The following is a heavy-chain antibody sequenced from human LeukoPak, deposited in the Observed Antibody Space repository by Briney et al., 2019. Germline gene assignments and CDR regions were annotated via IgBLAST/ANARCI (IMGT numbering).Heavy chain of an antibody. V-gene: IGHV3-23*01. CDR2: ITASGGNT. J-gene: IGHJ4*02. CDR1: GFTFSSYA. D-gene: IGHD5-18*01. CDR3: AKGNGYSYGRYYFDY. Sequence: GGSLRLSCAASGFTFSSYAMGWVRQAPGKGLEWVSAITASGGNTYYADSVKGRFTISRDNSKNTLYLQENSLRAEDTAVYYCAKGNGYSYGRYYFDYWGQGTLVTVSS.